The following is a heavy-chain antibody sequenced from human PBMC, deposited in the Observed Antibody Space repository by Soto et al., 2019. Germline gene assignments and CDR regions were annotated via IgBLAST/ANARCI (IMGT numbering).Heavy chain of an antibody. CDR2: INTGNGNT. D-gene: IGHD4-17*01. CDR3: ARDYGGKYDP. V-gene: IGHV1-3*04. CDR1: GYTLSSYG. J-gene: IGHJ5*02. Sequence: QVQLVQSGAEVKRPGASVKVSCKASGYTLSSYGIHWVRQAPGQGLQWMGWINTGNGNTKYSQKFQGRVTFIRDTSASIAYMDLSSLRSEDTAVYYCARDYGGKYDPWGQGTLVTVSA.